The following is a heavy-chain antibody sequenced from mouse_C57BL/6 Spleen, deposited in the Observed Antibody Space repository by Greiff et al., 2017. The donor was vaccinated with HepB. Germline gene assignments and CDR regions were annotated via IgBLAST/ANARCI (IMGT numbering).Heavy chain of an antibody. CDR1: GYTFTDYY. CDR2: INPNNGGT. J-gene: IGHJ4*01. D-gene: IGHD2-3*01. Sequence: EVQLQQSGPELVKPGASVKISCKASGYTFTDYYMNWVKQSHGKSLEWIGDINPNNGGTSYNQKFKGKATLTVDKSSSTAYMELRSLTSEDSAVYYCARDGYYSAMDYWGQGTSVTVSS. V-gene: IGHV1-26*01. CDR3: ARDGYYSAMDY.